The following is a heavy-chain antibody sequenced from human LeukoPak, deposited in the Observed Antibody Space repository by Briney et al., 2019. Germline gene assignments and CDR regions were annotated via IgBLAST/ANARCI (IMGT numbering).Heavy chain of an antibody. D-gene: IGHD3-22*01. CDR1: GVSIRSSSFY. CDR3: ASTYYYDSSGYYYVLDY. Sequence: SETLSLTCSVSGVSIRSSSFYWGWIRQPPGKGLEWIGYIYYSGSTNYNPSLKSRVTISVDTSKNQFSLKLSSVTAADTAVYYCASTYYYDSSGYYYVLDYWGQGTLVTVSS. CDR2: IYYSGST. V-gene: IGHV4-61*05. J-gene: IGHJ4*02.